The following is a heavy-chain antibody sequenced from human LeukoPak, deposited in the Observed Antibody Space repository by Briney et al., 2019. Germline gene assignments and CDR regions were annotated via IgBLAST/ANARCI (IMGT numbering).Heavy chain of an antibody. CDR1: GYTFTSYY. V-gene: IGHV1-46*01. Sequence: ASVKVSCKASGYTFTSYYMHWVRQAPGQGLEWMGIINPSGGSTSYAQKFQGRVTMTRDMSTSTVYMELSSLRSEDTAVYYCARGGIAAAGTGHWFDPWGQGTLVTVSS. CDR3: ARGGIAAAGTGHWFDP. J-gene: IGHJ5*02. CDR2: INPSGGST. D-gene: IGHD6-13*01.